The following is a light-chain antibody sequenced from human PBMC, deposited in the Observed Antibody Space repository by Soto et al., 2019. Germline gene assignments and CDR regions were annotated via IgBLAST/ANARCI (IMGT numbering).Light chain of an antibody. J-gene: IGKJ2*01. Sequence: EMVLTQSPGTLSLSPGERATLSCRASQSVSSRSVAWYQQKPGQAPRLLLYGTSDRPTGIPDRFSGSGSGTDFTLTITRLEPEDFAVYYCQQYGGSPPDTFGQGTKVEIK. CDR1: QSVSSRS. CDR2: GTS. CDR3: QQYGGSPPDT. V-gene: IGKV3-20*01.